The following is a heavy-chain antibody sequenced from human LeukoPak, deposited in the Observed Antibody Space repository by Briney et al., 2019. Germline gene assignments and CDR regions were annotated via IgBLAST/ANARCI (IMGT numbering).Heavy chain of an antibody. V-gene: IGHV4-59*01. CDR1: GGSISSYY. Sequence: SSETLSLTCTVSGGSISSYYWSWIRQPPGKGLEWIGYIYYSGSTNYNPSLKSRVTISVDTSKNQFSLKLSSVTAADTAVYYCAGATYYYGSGSYTPPDYWGQGTLVTVSS. D-gene: IGHD3-10*01. J-gene: IGHJ4*02. CDR3: AGATYYYGSGSYTPPDY. CDR2: IYYSGST.